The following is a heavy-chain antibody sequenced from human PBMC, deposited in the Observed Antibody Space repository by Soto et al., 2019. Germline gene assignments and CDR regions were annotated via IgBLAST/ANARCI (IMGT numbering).Heavy chain of an antibody. CDR2: INHSGST. CDR1: GGSFSGYY. CDR3: ARGRNTAMGTYYYYGMDV. J-gene: IGHJ6*02. D-gene: IGHD5-18*01. Sequence: SETLSLTCAVYGGSFSGYYWSWIRQPPGKGLEWIGGINHSGSTNYNPSLKSRVTISVDTSKNQFSLKLSSVTAADTAVYYCARGRNTAMGTYYYYGMDVWGQGTTVTVSS. V-gene: IGHV4-34*01.